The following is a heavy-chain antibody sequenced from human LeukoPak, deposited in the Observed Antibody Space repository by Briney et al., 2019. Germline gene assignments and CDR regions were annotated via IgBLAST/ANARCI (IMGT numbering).Heavy chain of an antibody. CDR1: GGTFSSYA. J-gene: IGHJ4*02. CDR3: ARGGYHLLWGDY. V-gene: IGHV1-69*04. D-gene: IGHD2-15*01. Sequence: SVKVSCKASGGTFSSYAISWVRQAPGQGLEWRGRIIPILGIANYAQKFQGRVTITADKSTSTAYMELSRLRSDDTAVYYCARGGYHLLWGDYWGQGTLVTVSS. CDR2: IIPILGIA.